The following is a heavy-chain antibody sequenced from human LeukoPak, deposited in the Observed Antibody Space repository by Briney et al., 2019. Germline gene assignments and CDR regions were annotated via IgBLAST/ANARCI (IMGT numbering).Heavy chain of an antibody. CDR2: INPNSGGT. D-gene: IGHD3-16*01. J-gene: IGHJ3*01. CDR1: GYTFTDYY. V-gene: IGHV1-2*02. Sequence: ASVKVSCKASGYTFTDYYVHWVRQAPGQGLEWMGWINPNSGGTKYAQKFQGRVTMTRDTSINTAYMELSSLRSDDPAVYYCARGVLGGGAFDFWGQGTMVAVPS. CDR3: ARGVLGGGAFDF.